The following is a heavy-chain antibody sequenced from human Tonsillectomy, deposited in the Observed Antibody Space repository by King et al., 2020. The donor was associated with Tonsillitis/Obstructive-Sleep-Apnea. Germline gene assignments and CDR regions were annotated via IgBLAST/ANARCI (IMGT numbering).Heavy chain of an antibody. CDR3: TRSGFDY. J-gene: IGHJ4*02. D-gene: IGHD1-26*01. CDR1: GFAFSSYN. Sequence: EVQLVESGGGLVQPGSSLRLSCAASGFAFSSYNMNWVRQAPGKGLEWVSYITSSSGTIYYADSVKGRFTISRDNAKNSLYLQMNSLRDEDKAVYYCTRSGFDYWGQGTLVTVSS. V-gene: IGHV3-48*02. CDR2: ITSSSGTI.